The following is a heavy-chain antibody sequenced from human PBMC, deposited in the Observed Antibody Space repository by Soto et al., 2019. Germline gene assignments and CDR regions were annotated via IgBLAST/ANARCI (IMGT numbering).Heavy chain of an antibody. CDR1: GYTFTAYY. Sequence: QVQLVQSGAEVKEPGDSVRVSCEASGYTFTAYYIHWVRQAPGQGLEWMGWINPKFGDTTYAQDFQGRLTLTRDISISPVYMDLSRLTSDDTAIYYCARNMDYYYGPGSGNGHGVWGQGTTVNVFS. CDR2: INPKFGDT. D-gene: IGHD3-10*01. CDR3: ARNMDYYYGPGSGNGHGV. V-gene: IGHV1-2*02. J-gene: IGHJ6*02.